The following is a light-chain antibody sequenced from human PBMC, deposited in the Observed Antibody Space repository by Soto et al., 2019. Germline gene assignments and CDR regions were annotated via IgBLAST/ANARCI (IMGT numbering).Light chain of an antibody. CDR2: AGS. CDR1: PIVSSSY. Sequence: EIVLTQSPGTLSLSPGERATLACRASPIVSSSYLAWYQQKPGQAPRLLIYAGSTRATGIPDRFSGSGSGADFTLTISRLEPEDFAMYYCQQYGSSPVTFGPGTKVDIK. J-gene: IGKJ1*01. CDR3: QQYGSSPVT. V-gene: IGKV3-20*01.